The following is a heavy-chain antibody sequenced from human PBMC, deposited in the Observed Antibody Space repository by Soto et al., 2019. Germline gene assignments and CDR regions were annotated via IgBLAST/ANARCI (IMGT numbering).Heavy chain of an antibody. CDR3: ARGRSGSYSFDY. Sequence: EVQLVESGGGIVQPGGSVRLSCAASGFTLSSYWIHWVRQAPGKGLVWVSRINGDGSTTNYADSLKGRFTISRDNAKNTMFLQMNSLRAEDTAVHFCARGRSGSYSFDYWGQGTLVTVSS. J-gene: IGHJ4*02. D-gene: IGHD3-10*01. CDR1: GFTLSSYW. V-gene: IGHV3-74*01. CDR2: INGDGSTT.